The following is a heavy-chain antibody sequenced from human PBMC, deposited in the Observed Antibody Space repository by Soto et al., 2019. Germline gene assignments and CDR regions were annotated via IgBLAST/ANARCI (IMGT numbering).Heavy chain of an antibody. Sequence: SETLSLTCTVSGGSISSGGYYWSWIRQHPGKGLEWIGYIYYSGSTYYNPSLKSRVTISVDTSKNQFSLKLSSVTAADSAVYYCAREKYCSGGSRYRFDPWGQGTLVTSPQ. CDR3: AREKYCSGGSRYRFDP. D-gene: IGHD2-15*01. CDR1: GGSISSGGYY. CDR2: IYYSGST. V-gene: IGHV4-31*03. J-gene: IGHJ5*02.